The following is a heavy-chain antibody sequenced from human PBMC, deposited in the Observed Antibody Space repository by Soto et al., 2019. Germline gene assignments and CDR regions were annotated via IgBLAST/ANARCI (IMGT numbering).Heavy chain of an antibody. V-gene: IGHV1-69*02. J-gene: IGHJ4*02. Sequence: QVHLVQSGAEVKKPGSSVKVSCKASGDTFDSYTINWVRQAPGQRLEWMGRIIPMHGMSNYALKFQGRVTSTADNSTTTVYMHLSSLRSDDTAVDYCARSYGSGSRAVDYWGQGTLVTVSS. CDR3: ARSYGSGSRAVDY. D-gene: IGHD3-10*01. CDR1: GDTFDSYT. CDR2: IIPMHGMS.